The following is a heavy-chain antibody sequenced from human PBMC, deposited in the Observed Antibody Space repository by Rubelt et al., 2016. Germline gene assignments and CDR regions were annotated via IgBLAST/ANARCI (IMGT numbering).Heavy chain of an antibody. Sequence: VQLVESGGGLVQPGGSLRLSCAASGFTFSSYGMHWVRQAPGKGLEWVAIISYDGSNKYYAESVKGRFTISKDNAKNTLDLQVNSLGAEDTAVYYCARGVFDPWGQGTLVTVSS. J-gene: IGHJ5*02. CDR1: GFTFSSYG. D-gene: IGHD2-8*01. CDR3: ARGVFDP. CDR2: ISYDGSNK. V-gene: IGHV3-30*03.